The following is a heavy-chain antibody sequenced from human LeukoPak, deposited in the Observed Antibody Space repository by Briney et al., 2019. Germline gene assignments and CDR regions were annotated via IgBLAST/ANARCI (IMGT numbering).Heavy chain of an antibody. CDR2: ISGSGGST. CDR3: AKGAGPQTKPYYFDY. CDR1: GFTFSSYA. Sequence: GGSLRHFYAASGFTFSSYAMSWVRQAPGKGLEWVSAISGSGGSTYYADSVKGRFTISRDNSKNTLYLQMNSLRAEDTAVYYCAKGAGPQTKPYYFDYWGQGTLVTVSS. V-gene: IGHV3-23*01. D-gene: IGHD2-8*01. J-gene: IGHJ4*02.